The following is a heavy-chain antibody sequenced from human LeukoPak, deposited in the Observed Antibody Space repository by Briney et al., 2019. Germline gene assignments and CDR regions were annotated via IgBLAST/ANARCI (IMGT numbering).Heavy chain of an antibody. V-gene: IGHV3-48*02. CDR3: ARVYCSGNHYVFGY. J-gene: IGHJ4*02. Sequence: GGSLRLSCAASGFTFRSYNMNWVRQAPGKGLEWVAYISGSGSTIYYADSVKGRFTISRDNAKNSLSLQMNSLRDEDTAVYYCARVYCSGNHYVFGYWGQGSLVTVSS. CDR2: ISGSGSTI. CDR1: GFTFRSYN. D-gene: IGHD2-15*01.